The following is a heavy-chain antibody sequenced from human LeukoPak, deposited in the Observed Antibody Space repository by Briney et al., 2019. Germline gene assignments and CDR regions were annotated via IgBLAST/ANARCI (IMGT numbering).Heavy chain of an antibody. V-gene: IGHV3-30*03. J-gene: IGHJ6*02. Sequence: GRSLRLSCAASGFTFSTYGMHWVRQAPGKGLEWVAGISYDGSTEQYADSVKGRFTISRDNSKNTLYLQMSSLRPEDTAVYFCARPPITYYYYAMDVWGQGTAVTVSS. CDR2: ISYDGSTE. D-gene: IGHD3-10*01. CDR1: GFTFSTYG. CDR3: ARPPITYYYYAMDV.